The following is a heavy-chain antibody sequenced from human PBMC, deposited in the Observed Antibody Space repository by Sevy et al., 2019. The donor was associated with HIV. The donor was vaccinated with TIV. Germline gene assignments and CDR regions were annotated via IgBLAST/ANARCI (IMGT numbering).Heavy chain of an antibody. CDR1: GFTFGDYC. CDR2: LKSDVYGGTV. CDR3: TRWKAAQSIFDY. Sequence: GGCLRLSCIASGFTFGDYCMSWVRQAPGKGLEWVAFLKSDVYGGTVDHAASVRGRFVISRDDSKTIAYLQMNDLKTEDTGVYYCTRWKAAQSIFDYWGQGALVTVSS. J-gene: IGHJ4*02. D-gene: IGHD6-13*01. V-gene: IGHV3-49*04.